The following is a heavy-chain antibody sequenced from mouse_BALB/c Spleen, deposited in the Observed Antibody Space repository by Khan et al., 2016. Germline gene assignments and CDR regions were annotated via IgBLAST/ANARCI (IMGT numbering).Heavy chain of an antibody. D-gene: IGHD4-1*01. V-gene: IGHV14-4*02. CDR2: IDPENGDT. J-gene: IGHJ4*01. Sequence: VQLQQSGAELVRSGASVKLSCTASGFNIQDYYIHWVKQRPEQGLEWIGWIDPENGDTEYAPTFQGKATMTVDTSSNTAYLQLSSLTSEDTAVYYYNAGWLGHDYYAMDYWGQGTSVTVSS. CDR3: NAGWLGHDYYAMDY. CDR1: GFNIQDYY.